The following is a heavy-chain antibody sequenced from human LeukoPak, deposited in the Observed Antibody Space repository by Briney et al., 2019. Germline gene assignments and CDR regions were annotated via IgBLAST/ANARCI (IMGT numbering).Heavy chain of an antibody. D-gene: IGHD1-14*01. V-gene: IGHV3-23*01. CDR3: AKGSGINHYHWIDP. CDR2: ISGSGGST. J-gene: IGHJ5*02. Sequence: GGSLRLSCAASGFTFSSYAMSWVRQAPGKGLEGVSAISGSGGSTYYADSVKGRFTISRDNSKNTLYLQMNSLRAEDTAVYYCAKGSGINHYHWIDPWGQGTLVTVSS. CDR1: GFTFSSYA.